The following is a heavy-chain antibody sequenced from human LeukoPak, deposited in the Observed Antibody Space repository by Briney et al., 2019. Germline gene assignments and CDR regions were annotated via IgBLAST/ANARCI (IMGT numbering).Heavy chain of an antibody. D-gene: IGHD3-16*01. Sequence: SETLSLTCTVSGGSISSGGYYWSWIRQPPGKGLEWIGYIYHSGSTYYNPSLKSRVTISVDRSKNQFSLKLSSVTAADTAVYYCARGGDYYYYYYMDVWGKGTTVTVSS. V-gene: IGHV4-30-2*01. CDR3: ARGGDYYYYYYMDV. CDR1: GGSISSGGYY. J-gene: IGHJ6*03. CDR2: IYHSGST.